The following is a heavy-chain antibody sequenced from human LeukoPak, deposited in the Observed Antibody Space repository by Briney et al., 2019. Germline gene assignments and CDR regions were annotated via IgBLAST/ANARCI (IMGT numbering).Heavy chain of an antibody. V-gene: IGHV3-73*01. J-gene: IGHJ4*02. CDR2: IRSKANSYAT. D-gene: IGHD2-21*01. CDR3: TRYGDYPFDY. Sequence: GGSLRLSCAASGFTFSDSGMHWVRHASGKGLEWVGRIRSKANSYATAYAASVKGRFTISRDDSKNTAYLQMNSLKTEDTAVYYCTRYGDYPFDYWGQGTLVTVSS. CDR1: GFTFSDSG.